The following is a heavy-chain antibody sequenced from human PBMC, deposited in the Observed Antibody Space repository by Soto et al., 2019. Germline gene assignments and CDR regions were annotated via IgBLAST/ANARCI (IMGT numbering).Heavy chain of an antibody. D-gene: IGHD3-10*01. V-gene: IGHV3-30-3*01. CDR2: ISPDGSQI. J-gene: IGHJ6*02. CDR3: ARDKGPRPPITRSTNGMDV. Sequence: PGGSLRLSCAASGFSFSGKTMYWVRQAPAKGLEWVAHISPDGSQIFYADSGKGRFTISRDNSTNTLYLQMNSLRAEDTAVYYCARDKGPRPPITRSTNGMDVWGQGTTVTVSS. CDR1: GFSFSGKT.